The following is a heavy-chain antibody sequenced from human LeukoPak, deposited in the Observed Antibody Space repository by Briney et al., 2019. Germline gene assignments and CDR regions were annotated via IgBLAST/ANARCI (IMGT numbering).Heavy chain of an antibody. V-gene: IGHV3-23*01. D-gene: IGHD3-22*01. CDR2: ISSSGST. CDR3: ARGGDSSDY. Sequence: GGSLRLSCAASEFTFSSYAMSWVRQAPGKGLEWVSTISSSGSTYYGDSVKGRFTISRDNSKNTLYLQMDSLRAEDTAVYYCARGGDSSDYWGQGTLVTVSS. J-gene: IGHJ4*02. CDR1: EFTFSSYA.